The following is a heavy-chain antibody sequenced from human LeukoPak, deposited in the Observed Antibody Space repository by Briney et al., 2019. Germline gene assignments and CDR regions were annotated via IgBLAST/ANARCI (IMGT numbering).Heavy chain of an antibody. V-gene: IGHV3-30*04. D-gene: IGHD6-19*01. J-gene: IGHJ4*02. CDR3: GRGTPAVAGIDY. CDR1: GFTFSNYA. CDR2: LAHDGVDK. Sequence: GGPLRLSCEASGFTFSNYAMHWVGQAPGKGLEWVAVLAHDGVDKYFADSVKGRFTVSRDNSKNTLSLQMRSLRAEDPAVYYWGRGTPAVAGIDYWGQGTLVTVSS.